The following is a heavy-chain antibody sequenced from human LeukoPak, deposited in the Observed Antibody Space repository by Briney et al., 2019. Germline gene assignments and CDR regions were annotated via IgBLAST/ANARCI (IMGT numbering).Heavy chain of an antibody. D-gene: IGHD3-16*01. Sequence: ASVKVSCKASGYTFTSYGISWVRQAPGQGLEWMGWISAYNGNTNYAQKLQGRVTMTTDTSTSTAYMELRSLRSDDTVVYYCARGESVRSQNWLDPWGQGTLVTVSS. CDR1: GYTFTSYG. J-gene: IGHJ5*02. CDR2: ISAYNGNT. CDR3: ARGESVRSQNWLDP. V-gene: IGHV1-18*01.